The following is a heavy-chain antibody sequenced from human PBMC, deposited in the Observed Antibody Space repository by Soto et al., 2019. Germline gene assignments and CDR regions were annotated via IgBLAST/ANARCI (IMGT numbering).Heavy chain of an antibody. Sequence: VGSLRLSCAASGFTFSSYGMHWVRQAPGKGLEWVAVISYDGSNKYYADSVKGRFTISRDNSKNTLYLQMNSLRAEDTAVYYCAKGLWYYDFWSGYYDHYYYYGMDVWGQGTTVTVSS. V-gene: IGHV3-30*18. J-gene: IGHJ6*02. D-gene: IGHD3-3*01. CDR1: GFTFSSYG. CDR3: AKGLWYYDFWSGYYDHYYYYGMDV. CDR2: ISYDGSNK.